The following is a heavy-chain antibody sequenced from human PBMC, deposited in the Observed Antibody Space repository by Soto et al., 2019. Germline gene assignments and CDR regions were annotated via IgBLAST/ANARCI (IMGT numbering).Heavy chain of an antibody. D-gene: IGHD1-26*01. CDR1: GGSISSSDW. CDR3: ARDGSGSPGSTDY. V-gene: IGHV4-4*02. Sequence: QVQLQESGPGLVKPSGTLSLTCAVSGGSISSSDWWSWVRQPPGKGLEWIGEIYHTGSTNYNPSLKSRVTISIDKSKNQFSLKLSSVTAADTAVYYCARDGSGSPGSTDYWGQGTLVTVSS. CDR2: IYHTGST. J-gene: IGHJ4*02.